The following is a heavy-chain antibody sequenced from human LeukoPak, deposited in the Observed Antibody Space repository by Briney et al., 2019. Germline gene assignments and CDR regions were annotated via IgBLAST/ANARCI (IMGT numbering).Heavy chain of an antibody. Sequence: ASVKVSCKASGYTFTGYYMHWVRQAPGQGLEWMGWTNPNSGGTNYAQKFQGWVTMTRDTSISTAYMELRSLRSDDTAVYYCALEPYGGFDYWGQGTLVTVSS. D-gene: IGHD3-10*01. CDR1: GYTFTGYY. J-gene: IGHJ4*02. CDR2: TNPNSGGT. CDR3: ALEPYGGFDY. V-gene: IGHV1-2*04.